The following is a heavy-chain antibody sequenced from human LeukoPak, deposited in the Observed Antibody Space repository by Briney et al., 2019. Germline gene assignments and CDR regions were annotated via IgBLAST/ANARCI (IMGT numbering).Heavy chain of an antibody. Sequence: GGSLRLSCAASGFTFSSYAMSWVRQAPGKGLEWVSAISGSGGNTYYADSVKGRFTISRDNSKNTLYLQMNSVRAEDTAVYYCAKDLTQYCSGGSCYGGLPNDAFDIWGQGTMVTVSS. V-gene: IGHV3-23*01. D-gene: IGHD2-15*01. CDR1: GFTFSSYA. CDR2: ISGSGGNT. CDR3: AKDLTQYCSGGSCYGGLPNDAFDI. J-gene: IGHJ3*02.